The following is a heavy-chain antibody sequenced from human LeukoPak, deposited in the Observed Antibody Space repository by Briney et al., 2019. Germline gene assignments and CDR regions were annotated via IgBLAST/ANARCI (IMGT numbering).Heavy chain of an antibody. D-gene: IGHD3-3*01. J-gene: IGHJ6*04. CDR1: GVSISTSNYY. Sequence: SETLSLTCTVSGVSISTSNYYWGWIRQPPGKGLEWIGNIFYSGSTYYSPSLKSRVTISLDTSRNQFSLKLNSVTAADTAVYYCARVGYDFWSGSGELDVWGKGTTVTVSS. CDR2: IFYSGST. CDR3: ARVGYDFWSGSGELDV. V-gene: IGHV4-39*07.